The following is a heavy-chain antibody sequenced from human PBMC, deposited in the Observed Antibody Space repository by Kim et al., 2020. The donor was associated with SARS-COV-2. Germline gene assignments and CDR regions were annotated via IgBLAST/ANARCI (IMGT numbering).Heavy chain of an antibody. J-gene: IGHJ5*02. D-gene: IGHD2-21*02. Sequence: YNPSIKRRGTISVDTSKNHFSLKLSSVTAADTAVYYCASLYGGNSGWLDPWGQGTLVTVSS. CDR3: ASLYGGNSGWLDP. V-gene: IGHV4-61*03.